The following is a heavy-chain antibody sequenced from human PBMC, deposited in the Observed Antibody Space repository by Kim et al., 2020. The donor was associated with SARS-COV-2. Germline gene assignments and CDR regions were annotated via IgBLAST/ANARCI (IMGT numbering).Heavy chain of an antibody. J-gene: IGHJ4*02. Sequence: ADSVKSIFSISRDNSKNTLYHKMNRLIAENTSVYYCATTEYSSGWYFDYWGQGTLVTVSS. V-gene: IGHV3-66*01. CDR3: ATTEYSSGWYFDY. D-gene: IGHD6-19*01.